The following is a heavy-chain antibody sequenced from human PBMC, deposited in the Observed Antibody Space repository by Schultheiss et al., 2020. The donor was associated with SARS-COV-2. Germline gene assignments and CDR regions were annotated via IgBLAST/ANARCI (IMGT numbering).Heavy chain of an antibody. CDR1: GFTFSDYY. D-gene: IGHD1-1*01. Sequence: GSLRLSCAASGFTFSDYYMSWIRQAPGKGLEWVSYISSDDSYTNYADSVKGRFTISRDKAKNSVYLEMNSLRAEDTAVYYCARKTWRTGYGMDVWGQGTTVTVSS. CDR3: ARKTWRTGYGMDV. V-gene: IGHV3-11*06. J-gene: IGHJ6*02. CDR2: ISSDDSYT.